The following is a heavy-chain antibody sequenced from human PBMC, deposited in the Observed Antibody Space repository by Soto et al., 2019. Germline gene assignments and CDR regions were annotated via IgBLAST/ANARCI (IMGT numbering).Heavy chain of an antibody. CDR1: GFTFSGYW. Sequence: EVQLVESGGGLVQTGGSLRLSCAASGFTFSGYWMHWVRQAPGKGLVWVSRIKSDGSSTYYADSVKGRFTVSRDNAKKPLYLQLNSLRAEDTAVYYCTRSDWFDPWGQGTLVIVSS. V-gene: IGHV3-74*01. CDR3: TRSDWFDP. D-gene: IGHD2-21*01. J-gene: IGHJ5*02. CDR2: IKSDGSST.